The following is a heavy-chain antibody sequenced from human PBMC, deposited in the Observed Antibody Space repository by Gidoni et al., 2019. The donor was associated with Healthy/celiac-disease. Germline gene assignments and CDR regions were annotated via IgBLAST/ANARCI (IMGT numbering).Heavy chain of an antibody. Sequence: QVQLVESGGGVVQPGRSLRLSCAASGFTFSSYGMHWVRQAPGKGLEWVAVISYDGSNKYYADSVKGRFTISRDNSKNTLYLQMNSLRAEDTAVYYCAKDPQMSSKYYMDVWGKGTTVTVSS. V-gene: IGHV3-30*18. D-gene: IGHD3-10*01. CDR1: GFTFSSYG. CDR3: AKDPQMSSKYYMDV. CDR2: ISYDGSNK. J-gene: IGHJ6*03.